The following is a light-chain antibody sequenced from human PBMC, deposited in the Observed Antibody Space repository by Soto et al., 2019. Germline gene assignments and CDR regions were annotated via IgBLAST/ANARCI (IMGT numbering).Light chain of an antibody. Sequence: DIQMTQSPSSLSASVGDRVTITCRASGNIIDFVNWYQQKPGKALNLLIYGASTLQGGVPSRFSGSGSATDFTLTISSLQHEDFATYYCQQTYGTPPTFGQGTKVDIK. J-gene: IGKJ1*01. CDR1: GNIIDF. CDR2: GAS. V-gene: IGKV1-39*01. CDR3: QQTYGTPPT.